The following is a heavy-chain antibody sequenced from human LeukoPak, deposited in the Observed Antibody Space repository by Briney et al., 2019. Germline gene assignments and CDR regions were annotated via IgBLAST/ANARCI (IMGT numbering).Heavy chain of an antibody. CDR1: GYTFTGYY. Sequence: ASVKVSCKASGYTFTGYYMHWVRQAPGQGLEWMGWINPNSGGTNYAQKFQGRVSMTTDTSTSAAYMELRSLRSEDTAVYYCARDARHRYCSSTSCYRGWLDPWGQGTLVTVSS. CDR3: ARDARHRYCSSTSCYRGWLDP. V-gene: IGHV1-2*02. CDR2: INPNSGGT. D-gene: IGHD2-2*01. J-gene: IGHJ5*02.